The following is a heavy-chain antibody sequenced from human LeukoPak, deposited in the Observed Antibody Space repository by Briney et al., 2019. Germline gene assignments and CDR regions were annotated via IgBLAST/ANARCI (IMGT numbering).Heavy chain of an antibody. D-gene: IGHD3-10*01. Sequence: KPSETLSLTCTVSGGSISSSSYYWSWIRQPPGKGLEWIGEINHSGSTNYNPSLKSRVTISVDTSKNQFSLKLSSVTAADTAVYYCARRVGRLDYWGQGTLVTVSS. V-gene: IGHV4-39*07. CDR3: ARRVGRLDY. J-gene: IGHJ4*02. CDR1: GGSISSSSYY. CDR2: INHSGST.